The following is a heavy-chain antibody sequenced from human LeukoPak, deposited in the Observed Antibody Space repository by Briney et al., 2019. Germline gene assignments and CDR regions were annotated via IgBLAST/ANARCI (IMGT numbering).Heavy chain of an antibody. D-gene: IGHD4-17*01. CDR2: INENAAIT. CDR1: GFTFSNAG. V-gene: IGHV3-23*01. Sequence: GGSLRLSCAASGFTFSNAGMGWVRQAPGEGLEWVSSINENAAITKYADAAIGRFTISRDNSQNILYLQMSRLRVEDTAVYYCTTRYGDGSRHYYFDSWGQGTLVSVSS. CDR3: TTRYGDGSRHYYFDS. J-gene: IGHJ4*02.